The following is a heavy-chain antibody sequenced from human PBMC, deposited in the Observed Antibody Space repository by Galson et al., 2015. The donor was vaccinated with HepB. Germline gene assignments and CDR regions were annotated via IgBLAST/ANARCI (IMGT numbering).Heavy chain of an antibody. J-gene: IGHJ6*02. CDR2: ISHDGSSE. V-gene: IGHV3-30*04. D-gene: IGHD2-15*01. CDR3: ASGSRGSRSVYSAMDV. CDR1: GFTFSSYS. Sequence: SLRLSCAASGFTFSSYSMYWVRLAPGKGLEWVALISHDGSSEYHADSVKGRFTISRDNSRNTLYLQMNSLRTEDTAVYYCASGSRGSRSVYSAMDVWGQGTTVTVSS.